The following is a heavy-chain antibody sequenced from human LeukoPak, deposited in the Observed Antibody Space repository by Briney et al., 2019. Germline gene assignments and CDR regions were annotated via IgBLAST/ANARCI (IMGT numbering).Heavy chain of an antibody. CDR2: IYYSGST. D-gene: IGHD1-26*01. Sequence: PSETLSLTCTVSGGSISSYYWSWIRQPPGKGLEWIGYIYYSGSTNYNPSLKSRVTISVDTSKNQFSLKLSPVTAADTAVYYCARHGALVGAIDYWGQGTLVTVSS. CDR1: GGSISSYY. V-gene: IGHV4-59*08. J-gene: IGHJ4*02. CDR3: ARHGALVGAIDY.